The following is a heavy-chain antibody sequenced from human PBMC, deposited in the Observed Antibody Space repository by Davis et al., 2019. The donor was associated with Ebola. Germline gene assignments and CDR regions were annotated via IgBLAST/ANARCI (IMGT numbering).Heavy chain of an antibody. D-gene: IGHD6-25*01. Sequence: SVKVSCKTSGYTFSSYGISWVRQAPGQGLEWMGRIIPILGIANYAQKFQGRVTITADKSTSTAYMELSSLRSEDTAVYYCARDQATAADYWGQGTLVTVSS. CDR3: ARDQATAADY. CDR1: GYTFSSYG. V-gene: IGHV1-69*04. J-gene: IGHJ4*02. CDR2: IIPILGIA.